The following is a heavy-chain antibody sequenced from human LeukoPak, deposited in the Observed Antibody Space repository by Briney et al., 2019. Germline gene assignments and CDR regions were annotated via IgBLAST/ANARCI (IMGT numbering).Heavy chain of an antibody. Sequence: GGSLRLSCAASGFTFSSYGMHWVRQAPGKGLEWVAFIRYDGSNKYYADSVKGRFTISRDNSKNTLYLQMNSLRAEDTAVYYCARDGLRVLPFDPWGQGTLVTVSS. CDR1: GFTFSSYG. CDR2: IRYDGSNK. D-gene: IGHD3-3*01. J-gene: IGHJ5*02. CDR3: ARDGLRVLPFDP. V-gene: IGHV3-30*02.